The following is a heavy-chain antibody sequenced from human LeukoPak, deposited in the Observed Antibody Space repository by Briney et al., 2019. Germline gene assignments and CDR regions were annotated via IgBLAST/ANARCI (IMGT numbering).Heavy chain of an antibody. J-gene: IGHJ4*02. Sequence: KPSETLSLTCTVSGGSIRSYYWSWIRQPPGKGLEWIGYIYYSGSTNYNPSLKSRVTISVDTSKNQFSLKLSSVTAADTAVYYCASYRPYDYVWGSAFGYWGQGTLVTVSS. CDR2: IYYSGST. CDR1: GGSIRSYY. CDR3: ASYRPYDYVWGSAFGY. D-gene: IGHD3-16*01. V-gene: IGHV4-59*01.